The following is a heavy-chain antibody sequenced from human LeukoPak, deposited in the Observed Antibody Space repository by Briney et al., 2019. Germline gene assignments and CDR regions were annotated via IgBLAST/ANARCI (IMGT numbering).Heavy chain of an antibody. CDR3: VRVCGSATNYRLCGFDI. CDR1: GGSISNYY. CDR2: IDTSWST. J-gene: IGHJ3*02. V-gene: IGHV4-4*07. D-gene: IGHD3-10*01. Sequence: SETLSLTCTVSGGSISNYYWNWIRQPAGKGLEWIGRIDTSWSTNYNPSLKSRVTMSVDTSKNQFSLKVTSVTAADTAVYYCVRVCGSATNYRLCGFDIWGQGTVVTASS.